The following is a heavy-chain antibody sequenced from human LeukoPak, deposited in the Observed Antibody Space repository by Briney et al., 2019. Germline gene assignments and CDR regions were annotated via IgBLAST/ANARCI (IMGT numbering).Heavy chain of an antibody. CDR1: GYTFTGYY. D-gene: IGHD6-6*01. J-gene: IGHJ1*01. Sequence: ASVKVSCKASGYTFTGYYMHWVRQAPGQGLEWMGWINPNSGGTNYSQKFQGRVTMTRDTAISTAYMELSRLRSDDTAVYYCARDASSHWARAEYFQHWGQGTLVTVSS. CDR2: INPNSGGT. V-gene: IGHV1-2*02. CDR3: ARDASSHWARAEYFQH.